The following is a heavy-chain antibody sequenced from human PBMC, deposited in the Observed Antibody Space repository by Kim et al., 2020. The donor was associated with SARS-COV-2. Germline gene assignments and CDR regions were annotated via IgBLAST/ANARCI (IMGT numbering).Heavy chain of an antibody. CDR1: GGSISSYY. Sequence: SETLSLTCTVSGGSISSYYWSWIRQPPGKGLEWIGYIYYSGSINYNPSLKSRVTISVDTSKNQFSLKLSSVTAADTAVYYCARLRHLSEWELDYWGQGTLVTVSS. D-gene: IGHD1-26*01. CDR2: IYYSGSI. J-gene: IGHJ4*02. V-gene: IGHV4-59*08. CDR3: ARLRHLSEWELDY.